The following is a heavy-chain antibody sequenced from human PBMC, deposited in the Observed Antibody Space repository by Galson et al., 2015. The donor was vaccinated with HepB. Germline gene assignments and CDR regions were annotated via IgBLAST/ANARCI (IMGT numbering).Heavy chain of an antibody. D-gene: IGHD6-13*01. CDR3: AKGIAAAGVYYFDY. CDR1: GFTFSSYA. V-gene: IGHV3-23*01. Sequence: LRLSCAASGFTFSSYAMSWVRQAPGKGLEWVSAISGSGGSTYYADSVKGRFTISRDNSKNTLYLQMNSLGAEDTAVYYCAKGIAAAGVYYFDYWGQGTLVTVSS. J-gene: IGHJ4*02. CDR2: ISGSGGST.